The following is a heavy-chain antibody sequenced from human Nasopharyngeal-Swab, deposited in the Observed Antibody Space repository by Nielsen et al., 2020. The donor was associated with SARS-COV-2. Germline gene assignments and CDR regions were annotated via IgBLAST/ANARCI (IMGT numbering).Heavy chain of an antibody. CDR2: ISYDGSNK. J-gene: IGHJ4*02. V-gene: IGHV3-30*04. Sequence: PQPPGQGLEWVAVISYDGSNKYYADSVKGRFTISRDNSKNTLYLQMNSLRAEDTAVYYCLGGGYSSSWYGGDYWGQGTLVTVSS. D-gene: IGHD6-13*01. CDR3: LGGGYSSSWYGGDY.